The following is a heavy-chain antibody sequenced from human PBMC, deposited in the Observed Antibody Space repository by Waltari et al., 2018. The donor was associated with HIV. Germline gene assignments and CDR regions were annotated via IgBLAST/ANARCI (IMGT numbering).Heavy chain of an antibody. CDR2: INPNSGDP. Sequence: QVQLVQSGAEVKKPGASVKVSCKASEYIFIGYYINWVRQAPGQGPEGVGWINPNSGDPNYARRFQGRVTMTRDTSITTAYMELRRLTSDDTAVYYCARDRGWGEPNWYFDLWGRGTLVTVSS. V-gene: IGHV1-2*02. CDR1: EYIFIGYY. J-gene: IGHJ2*01. D-gene: IGHD3-16*01. CDR3: ARDRGWGEPNWYFDL.